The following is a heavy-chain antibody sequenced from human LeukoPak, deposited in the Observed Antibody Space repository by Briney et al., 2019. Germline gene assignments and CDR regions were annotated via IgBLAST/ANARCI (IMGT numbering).Heavy chain of an antibody. V-gene: IGHV4-61*02. CDR1: GDSISSGSYY. CDR3: AKRLSPKRDYYDSSGYSDKSGLYQYYFDY. D-gene: IGHD3-22*01. J-gene: IGHJ4*02. CDR2: IFTSGGT. Sequence: PSETLSLTCTVSGDSISSGSYYWSWIRQPAGKGLEWLGRIFTSGGTNYNPSLKSRVTISLDTSKNQFSLRLSSVTAADTAVYYCAKRLSPKRDYYDSSGYSDKSGLYQYYFDYWGQGTLVTVSS.